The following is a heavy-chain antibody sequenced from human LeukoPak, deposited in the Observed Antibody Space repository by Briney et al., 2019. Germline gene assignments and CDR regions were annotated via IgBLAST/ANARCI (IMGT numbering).Heavy chain of an antibody. CDR3: AKYGAPGWSGYCDY. V-gene: IGHV3-23*01. CDR1: GFIFSNYA. D-gene: IGHD4/OR15-4a*01. CDR2: ISGNAGST. J-gene: IGHJ4*02. Sequence: GGSLRLSCAASGFIFSNYAMTWVRQAPGKGLESVSSISGNAGSTYYIDSVKGRFTISRDNSKNTLFLQMNSLRAEDTGMYYCAKYGAPGWSGYCDYWGQGNLVTVSS.